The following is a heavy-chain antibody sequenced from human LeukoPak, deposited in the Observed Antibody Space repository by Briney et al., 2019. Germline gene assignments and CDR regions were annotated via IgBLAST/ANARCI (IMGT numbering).Heavy chain of an antibody. V-gene: IGHV1-18*01. J-gene: IGHJ3*02. CDR3: ARDMIVVAATKDAFDI. D-gene: IGHD3-22*01. Sequence: ASVKVSCKASGGTFSSFGINWVRQAPGQGLEWMGWISAYNGNTNYAQKFQGRVTMTTDTSTSTAYMELRSLTSDDTAVYYCARDMIVVAATKDAFDIWGQGTMVTVSS. CDR1: GGTFSSFG. CDR2: ISAYNGNT.